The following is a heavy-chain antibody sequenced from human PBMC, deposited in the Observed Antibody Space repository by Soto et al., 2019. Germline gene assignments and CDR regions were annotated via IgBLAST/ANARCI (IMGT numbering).Heavy chain of an antibody. CDR3: ARSLYDSGTYGYYFDY. V-gene: IGHV4-39*01. J-gene: IGHJ4*02. Sequence: QLQLQESGPGLMKPSETLSLTCTVSGGSITSSSHYWGWIRQPPGKGLEWIASIHYSGPTYYNPSLKSRVTISVDTTQNQFSLKLSSVTAADTAVYYCARSLYDSGTYGYYFDYWGQGTLVTVSS. D-gene: IGHD3-10*01. CDR2: IHYSGPT. CDR1: GGSITSSSHY.